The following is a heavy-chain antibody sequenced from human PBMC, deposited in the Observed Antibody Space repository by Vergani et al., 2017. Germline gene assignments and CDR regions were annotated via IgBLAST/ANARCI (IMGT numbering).Heavy chain of an antibody. CDR2: IYYRWST. CDR1: GGSISTFY. J-gene: IGHJ4*02. V-gene: IGHV4-59*01. Sequence: QVQLQESGPGLVKPSETLSLTCTVSGGSISTFYWPWIRQPPGTRLYLIGDIYYRWSTNYNPSLKIRVTLSVDTSKNQFSLTLSSVTAADTAVYYCARFSCGWYILDYWGQGTLVTVSS. CDR3: ARFSCGWYILDY. D-gene: IGHD6-19*01.